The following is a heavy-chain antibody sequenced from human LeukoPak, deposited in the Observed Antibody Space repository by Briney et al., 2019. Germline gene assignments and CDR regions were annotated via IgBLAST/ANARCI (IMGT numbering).Heavy chain of an antibody. CDR3: ARFSSDCSTASCYLTY. D-gene: IGHD2-2*01. Sequence: SETLSLTCTVSGDSLRGHYWSWIRQPPGKGPELIGHIYYTGTTYYNPSLNSRVTISLDTSRNQFSLYVTSVTAADTAVYYCARFSSDCSTASCYLTYWGQGTLVTVSS. J-gene: IGHJ4*02. CDR2: IYYTGTT. V-gene: IGHV4-59*11. CDR1: GDSLRGHY.